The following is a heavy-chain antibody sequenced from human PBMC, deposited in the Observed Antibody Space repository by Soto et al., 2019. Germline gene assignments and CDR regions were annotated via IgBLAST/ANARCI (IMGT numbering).Heavy chain of an antibody. J-gene: IGHJ6*02. CDR3: ARDWGYCSGGSCRSPYYYYGMDV. Sequence: GGSLRLSCAASGFTFSSYWMSWVRQAPGKGLEWVANIKQDGSEKYYVDSVKGRFTISRDNAKNSLYLQMNSLRAEDTAVYYCARDWGYCSGGSCRSPYYYYGMDVWGQGTTVTVSS. D-gene: IGHD2-15*01. V-gene: IGHV3-7*05. CDR2: IKQDGSEK. CDR1: GFTFSSYW.